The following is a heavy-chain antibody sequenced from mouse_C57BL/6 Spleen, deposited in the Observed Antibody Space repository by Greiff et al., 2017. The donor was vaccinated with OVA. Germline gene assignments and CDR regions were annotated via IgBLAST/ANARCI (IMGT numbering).Heavy chain of an antibody. CDR1: GYAFSSSW. CDR3: ARTVSYYFDY. Sequence: QVQLQQSGPELVKPGASVKISCKASGYAFSSSWMNWVKQRPGKGLEWIGRIYPGDGATNYNGKFKGKATLTADKSASTAYMQLSSLTSEDSAVYFCARTVSYYFDYWGQGTTLTVSS. CDR2: IYPGDGAT. D-gene: IGHD6-2*01. J-gene: IGHJ2*01. V-gene: IGHV1-82*01.